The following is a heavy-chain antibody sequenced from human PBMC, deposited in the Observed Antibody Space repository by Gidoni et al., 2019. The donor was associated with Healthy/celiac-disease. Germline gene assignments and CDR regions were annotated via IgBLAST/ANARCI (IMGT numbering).Heavy chain of an antibody. V-gene: IGHV4-59*01. J-gene: IGHJ4*02. Sequence: QVQLQESGPGLVKPSETLSLTCTVSGGSISSYYWSWIRQPPGKGLEWIGYIYYSGSTNYNPSLKSRVTISVDTSKNQFSLKLSSVTAADTAVYYCARERWLQLLDYWGQGTLVTVSS. CDR2: IYYSGST. CDR1: GGSISSYY. D-gene: IGHD5-12*01. CDR3: ARERWLQLLDY.